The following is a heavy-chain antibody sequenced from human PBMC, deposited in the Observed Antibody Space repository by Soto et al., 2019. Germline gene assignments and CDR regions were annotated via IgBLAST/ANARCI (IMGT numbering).Heavy chain of an antibody. J-gene: IGHJ2*01. CDR2: IYYSGST. Sequence: PSETLSLTCTVSGGSISSGGYYWSWIRQHPGKGLEWIGYIYYSGSTYYNPSLKSRVTISVDTSKNQFSLKLSSVTAADTAVYNCARGYSYESPYWYFDLWGRGTQVTVSS. V-gene: IGHV4-31*03. D-gene: IGHD5-18*01. CDR3: ARGYSYESPYWYFDL. CDR1: GGSISSGGYY.